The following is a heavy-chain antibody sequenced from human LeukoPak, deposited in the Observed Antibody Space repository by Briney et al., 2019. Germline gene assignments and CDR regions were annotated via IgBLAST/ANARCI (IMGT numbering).Heavy chain of an antibody. V-gene: IGHV1-18*04. CDR3: ARHSSDWEFDY. J-gene: IGHJ4*02. Sequence: ASVKVSCKASGYTFTGYYMHWVRQAPGQGLEWMGWTSAYNGNTNYAQKLQGRVTMTTDTSTSTAYMELRSLRSDDTAVYYCARHSSDWEFDYWGQGTLVTVSS. D-gene: IGHD6-19*01. CDR1: GYTFTGYY. CDR2: TSAYNGNT.